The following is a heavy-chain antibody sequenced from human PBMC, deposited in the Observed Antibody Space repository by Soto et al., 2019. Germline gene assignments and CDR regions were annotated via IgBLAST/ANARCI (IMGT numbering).Heavy chain of an antibody. Sequence: PSETLSLTCTVSGGPISSGGYYWSWIRRHPGKGLEWIGYIYYSGSTYYNPSLKSRVTISVDTSKNQFSLKLSSVTAADTAVYYCARVIAVAGTVGRIDYWGQGTLVTVS. CDR2: IYYSGST. V-gene: IGHV4-31*03. D-gene: IGHD6-19*01. CDR3: ARVIAVAGTVGRIDY. J-gene: IGHJ4*02. CDR1: GGPISSGGYY.